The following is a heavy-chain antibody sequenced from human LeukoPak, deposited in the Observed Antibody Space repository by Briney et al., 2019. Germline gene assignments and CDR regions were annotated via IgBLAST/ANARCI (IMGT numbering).Heavy chain of an antibody. Sequence: SETRSLTCTVSGDSINTYYWSWIRQPPGKGLEWIGYIYYRVTSDYNPSLKSRVTMSVDMSTGQISLKLSSVTAADTAVYYCARAVGGDGSGSLWGPGTLVTVSS. D-gene: IGHD3-10*01. CDR1: GDSINTYY. J-gene: IGHJ4*02. CDR2: IYYRVTS. CDR3: ARAVGGDGSGSL. V-gene: IGHV4-59*01.